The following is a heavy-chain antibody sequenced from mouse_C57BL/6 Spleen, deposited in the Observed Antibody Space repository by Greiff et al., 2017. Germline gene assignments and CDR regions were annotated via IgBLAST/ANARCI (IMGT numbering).Heavy chain of an antibody. V-gene: IGHV5-16*01. CDR1: GFTFSDYY. J-gene: IGHJ2*01. Sequence: EVKLVESEGGLVQPGSSMKLSCTASGFTFSDYYMAWVRQVPEKGLEWVANINYDGSSTYYLDSLKSRFIISRDNAKNILYLQMSSLKSEDTATYYCARDRGTTVVRGFFDYWGQGTTLTVSS. CDR3: ARDRGTTVVRGFFDY. D-gene: IGHD1-1*01. CDR2: INYDGSST.